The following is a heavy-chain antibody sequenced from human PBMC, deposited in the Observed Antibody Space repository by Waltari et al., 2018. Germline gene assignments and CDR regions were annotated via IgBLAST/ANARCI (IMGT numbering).Heavy chain of an antibody. J-gene: IGHJ3*02. CDR1: GFSLSTSGVG. CDR3: AHWQSSSVPLIRHYYYDSNPGDAFDI. D-gene: IGHD3-22*01. Sequence: QITLKESGPTLVKPTQTLTLTCTFSGFSLSTSGVGVGWIRQPPGKALEWLALIYWNDDKRYSPSVKSRLTITKDTAKNQVVLTMTNMDPVDTATYYCAHWQSSSVPLIRHYYYDSNPGDAFDIWGQGTMVTVSS. V-gene: IGHV2-5*01. CDR2: IYWNDDK.